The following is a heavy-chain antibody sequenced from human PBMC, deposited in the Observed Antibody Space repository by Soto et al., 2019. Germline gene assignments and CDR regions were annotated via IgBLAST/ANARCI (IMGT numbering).Heavy chain of an antibody. V-gene: IGHV3-33*06. CDR3: AKDRSSSLDAMDV. J-gene: IGHJ6*02. CDR1: GFAFSRYG. Sequence: GGSLRLSCAASGFAFSRYGMHWVRQAPDKGLEWVAVIWYDGTDNYYADSVKGRFTISRDNSKNTLYLQVDSLRVDDTAVYYCAKDRSSSLDAMDVWGQGTTVTVSS. CDR2: IWYDGTDN. D-gene: IGHD6-13*01.